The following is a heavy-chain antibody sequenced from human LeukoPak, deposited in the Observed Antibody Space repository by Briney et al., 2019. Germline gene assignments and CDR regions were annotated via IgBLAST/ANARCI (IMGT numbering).Heavy chain of an antibody. Sequence: PGRSLRLSCAASGFTFISYTMHWVRQAPGKGLEWVALTSSDGDKYFADSVQGRFTISRDNSRNTVYLQSGSLRPDDTAVYYCARERGIRALYFDNWGQGTLVTVSS. CDR2: TSSDGDK. CDR1: GFTFISYT. D-gene: IGHD3-16*01. CDR3: ARERGIRALYFDN. V-gene: IGHV3-30*04. J-gene: IGHJ4*02.